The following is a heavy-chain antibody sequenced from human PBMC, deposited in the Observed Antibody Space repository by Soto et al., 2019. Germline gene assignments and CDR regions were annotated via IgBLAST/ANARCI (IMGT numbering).Heavy chain of an antibody. CDR1: GGSISSYY. J-gene: IGHJ4*02. V-gene: IGHV4-59*01. D-gene: IGHD5-18*01. CDR3: ARVNTAMALDY. Sequence: KTSETLSLTCTVSGGSISSYYWSWIRQPPGKGLEWIGYIYYSGSTNYNPSLKSRVTISVDTSKNQFSLKLSSVTAADTAVYYCARVNTAMALDYWGQGTLVTVSS. CDR2: IYYSGST.